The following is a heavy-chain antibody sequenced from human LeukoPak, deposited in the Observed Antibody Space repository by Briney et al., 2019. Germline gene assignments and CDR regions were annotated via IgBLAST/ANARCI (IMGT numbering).Heavy chain of an antibody. D-gene: IGHD3-22*01. CDR2: IKQDGSEK. J-gene: IGHJ4*02. Sequence: GGSLRLSCAASGFTFSSYWMSWVRQAPGKGLEWVANIKQDGSEKYYVDSVKGRFTISRDNAKNSLYLQMNSLRAEDTAVYYCARGARGYYDSSGYYYPSDYFDYWGQGTLVTVSS. CDR1: GFTFSSYW. CDR3: ARGARGYYDSSGYYYPSDYFDY. V-gene: IGHV3-7*01.